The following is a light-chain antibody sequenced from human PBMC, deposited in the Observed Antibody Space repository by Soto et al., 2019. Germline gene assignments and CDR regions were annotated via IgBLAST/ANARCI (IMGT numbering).Light chain of an antibody. CDR3: SSYATGSTGV. J-gene: IGLJ1*01. CDR2: EVS. CDR1: SSDVGGYNY. Sequence: QSALTQPASVSGSPGQSITISCTGTSSDVGGYNYVSWFQHHPGKAPKLIIYEVSNRPSGISNRFSGSKSGNTASLTISGLQAEDEADYYCSSYATGSTGVFGTGTKLTVL. V-gene: IGLV2-14*01.